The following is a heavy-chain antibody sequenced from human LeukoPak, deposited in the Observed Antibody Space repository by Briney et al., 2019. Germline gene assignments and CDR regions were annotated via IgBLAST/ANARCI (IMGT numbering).Heavy chain of an antibody. Sequence: GASVKVSCKASGYTFTSYATNWVRQAPGQGLEWMGIINPSGGSTSYAQKFQGRVTMTRGMSTSTVYMELSSPRSEDTAVYYCARGPLYYYDSSGYLGMGEVNYWGQGTLVTVSS. V-gene: IGHV1-46*01. D-gene: IGHD3-22*01. CDR3: ARGPLYYYDSSGYLGMGEVNY. CDR2: INPSGGST. J-gene: IGHJ4*02. CDR1: GYTFTSYA.